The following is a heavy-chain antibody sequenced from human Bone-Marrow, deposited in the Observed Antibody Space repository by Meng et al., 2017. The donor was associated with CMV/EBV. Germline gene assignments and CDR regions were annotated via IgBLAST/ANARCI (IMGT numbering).Heavy chain of an antibody. D-gene: IGHD2-15*01. CDR3: ARASCSGGSCYSLIDY. CDR2: ISYDGSNK. CDR1: GFTFSSYA. Sequence: GESLKISCAASGFTFSSYAMHWARQAPGKGLEWVAVISYDGSNKYYADSVKGRFTISRDNSKNTLYLQMNSLRAEDTAVYYCARASCSGGSCYSLIDYWGQGTLVTVSS. V-gene: IGHV3-30-3*01. J-gene: IGHJ4*02.